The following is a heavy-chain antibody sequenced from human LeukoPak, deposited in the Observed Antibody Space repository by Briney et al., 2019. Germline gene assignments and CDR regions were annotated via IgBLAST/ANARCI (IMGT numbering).Heavy chain of an antibody. V-gene: IGHV3-21*01. J-gene: IGHJ4*02. Sequence: GGSLRLSCAASGFSFSSYSMHWVRQAPGRGLEWDSSISSSSSYISYADSVRGRFTISRDNTKNSLYLQMNSLRAEDTAVYFCARQLYYDGLVDYWGQGTLVTVSS. CDR2: ISSSSSYI. CDR3: ARQLYYDGLVDY. CDR1: GFSFSSYS. D-gene: IGHD3-22*01.